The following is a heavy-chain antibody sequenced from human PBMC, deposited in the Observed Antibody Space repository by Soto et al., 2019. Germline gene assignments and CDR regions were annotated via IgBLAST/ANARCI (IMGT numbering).Heavy chain of an antibody. D-gene: IGHD2-21*01. CDR1: GDSVTSVNYF. CDR3: AGPEGNSYYAYHFDP. CDR2: ISNSGIS. Sequence: SETLSLTCAVSGDSVTSVNYFWTWIRQPPGGGLEWIGYISNSGISKYNPSLKSRGAMSQDTSKNQFSLNLHSVTAADTAVYFCAGPEGNSYYAYHFDPCGQGALVTASS. J-gene: IGHJ5*02. V-gene: IGHV4-61*01.